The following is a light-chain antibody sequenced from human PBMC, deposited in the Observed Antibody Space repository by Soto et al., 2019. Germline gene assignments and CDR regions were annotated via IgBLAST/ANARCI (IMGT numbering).Light chain of an antibody. V-gene: IGKV1-5*03. CDR3: QQCSTYST. CDR2: QTS. CDR1: QSINTW. Sequence: DIQMTQSPSILSASVGDRVTITCRASQSINTWLAWYQQKPGKAPNLLIYQTSNLESGVPSRFSGSGSETEFTLTISSLQPDDFATYFCQQCSTYSTFGQGTKVEIK. J-gene: IGKJ1*01.